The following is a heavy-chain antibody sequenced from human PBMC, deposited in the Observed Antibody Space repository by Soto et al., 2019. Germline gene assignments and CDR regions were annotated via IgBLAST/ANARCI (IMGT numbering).Heavy chain of an antibody. CDR2: ISGSDGNT. V-gene: IGHV3-23*01. CDR3: ANDPTSYGSGSHFDR. D-gene: IGHD3-10*01. CDR1: GFTFSN. J-gene: IGHJ4*02. Sequence: EVQLLESGGSLVQPGGSLRLSCAASGFTFSNMNWVRQAPGKRLEWVSAISGSDGNTYYADSVKGRFTISRDNSRNTLYLQMNSLRAEDTAVYYCANDPTSYGSGSHFDRWGQGTLVTVSS.